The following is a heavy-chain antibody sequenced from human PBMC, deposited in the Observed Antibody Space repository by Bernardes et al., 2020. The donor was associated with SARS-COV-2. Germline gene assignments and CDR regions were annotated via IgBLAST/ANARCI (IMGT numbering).Heavy chain of an antibody. D-gene: IGHD3-3*01. CDR3: AKDLEEYYDFWSRYLYYGMHV. J-gene: IGHJ6*04. Sequence: GGSLRLSCAASGFTFSSYGMHWVRQAPGKGLEWVAVISYDGSNKYYADSVKGRFTISRDNSKNTLYLQMNSLRAEDTAVYYCAKDLEEYYDFWSRYLYYGMHVWREGTTVTLSS. CDR1: GFTFSSYG. V-gene: IGHV3-30*18. CDR2: ISYDGSNK.